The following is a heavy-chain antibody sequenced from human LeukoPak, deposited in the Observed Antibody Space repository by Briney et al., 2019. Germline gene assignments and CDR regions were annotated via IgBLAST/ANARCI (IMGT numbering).Heavy chain of an antibody. CDR1: GYTFTTYD. Sequence: GALVKVSCKASGYTFTTYDISWVRQAPGQGLEWMGWINTHTGNTKYAERVQGRVTMTTDTSTSTAYMDLGSLGSDDTAVYYCARGPGGCSGGSCYHDYWGQGTLLTVSS. CDR2: INTHTGNT. V-gene: IGHV1-18*01. CDR3: ARGPGGCSGGSCYHDY. J-gene: IGHJ4*02. D-gene: IGHD2-15*01.